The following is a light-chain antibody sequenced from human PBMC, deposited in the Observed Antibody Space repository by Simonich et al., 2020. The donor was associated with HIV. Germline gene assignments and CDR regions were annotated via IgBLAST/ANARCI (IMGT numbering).Light chain of an antibody. CDR3: QQYNNWPT. CDR2: GAS. CDR1: QSVSSN. J-gene: IGKJ4*01. V-gene: IGKV3-15*01. Sequence: EIVLTQSPATLSVSPGERATLPCRASQSVSSNFAWYQQKPGRAPRLLIYGASTMATGIPARFSGSGSGTEFTLTISSMQSEDFALYYCQQYNNWPTFGGGTKVEIK.